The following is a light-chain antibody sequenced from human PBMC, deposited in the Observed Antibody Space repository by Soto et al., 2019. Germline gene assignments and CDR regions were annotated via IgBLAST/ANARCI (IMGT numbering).Light chain of an antibody. V-gene: IGLV1-44*01. CDR2: NDN. Sequence: QSVLTQPPSASGTPGQGVAISCSGSSSNMGSNTVIWYQHLPGTAPKLLIYNDNQRPSGVSDRFFGSKSGKSASLAITGLQSEDEADYYCASWASSLTHILFGRGTKVTVL. J-gene: IGLJ2*01. CDR3: ASWASSLTHIL. CDR1: SSNMGSNT.